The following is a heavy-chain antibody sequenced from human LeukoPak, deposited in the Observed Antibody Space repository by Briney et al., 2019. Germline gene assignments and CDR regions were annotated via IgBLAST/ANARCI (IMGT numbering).Heavy chain of an antibody. CDR2: IIAYNGNT. V-gene: IGHV1-18*01. Sequence: ASVKVSCKASGYTFTNYGISWVRQAPGQGLEWMGYIIAYNGNTNYAQNFQGRVTMTTDTSTSTAYMELRSLRSDATAVYYCARDLVRGRRKWENNGMDVWGQGTRVTVSS. D-gene: IGHD1-26*01. CDR1: GYTFTNYG. CDR3: ARDLVRGRRKWENNGMDV. J-gene: IGHJ6*02.